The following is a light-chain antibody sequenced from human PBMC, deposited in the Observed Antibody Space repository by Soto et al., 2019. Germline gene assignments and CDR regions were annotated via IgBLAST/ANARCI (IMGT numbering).Light chain of an antibody. Sequence: DIQMTQSPSSLSASVGDRVTITCRASQSISSYLNWYQQKPGKAPKLLIYAASSLQSGVPSRFSSSGSGTDFTLTISSLQPEDFATYYCQQSYSTPPLTFGQGTKVEIK. V-gene: IGKV1-39*01. CDR2: AAS. J-gene: IGKJ1*01. CDR1: QSISSY. CDR3: QQSYSTPPLT.